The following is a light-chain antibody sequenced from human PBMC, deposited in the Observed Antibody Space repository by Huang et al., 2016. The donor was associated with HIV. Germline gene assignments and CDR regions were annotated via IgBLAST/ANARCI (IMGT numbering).Light chain of an antibody. CDR2: DAS. V-gene: IGKV1D-13*01. Sequence: AIQLTQSPSSLSASIGDSVTMTCRASQGIGTALAWYQQKPGTAPKLLIYDASTLQRGVSSRFSSSGSGTDFTLTISSLQPEDFATYYCQQCSNYLISFGGGTRVEVK. CDR3: QQCSNYLIS. J-gene: IGKJ4*01. CDR1: QGIGTA.